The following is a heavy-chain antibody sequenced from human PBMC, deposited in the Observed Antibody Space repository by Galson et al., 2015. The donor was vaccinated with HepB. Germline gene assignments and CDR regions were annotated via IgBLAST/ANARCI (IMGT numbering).Heavy chain of an antibody. CDR3: AKADYSSSDYYYGMDV. Sequence: SLRLSCAASGFTFSSYAMSWVRQAPGKGLEWVSAISGSGGSTYYADSVKGRFTISRDNSKNTLYLQMNSLRAEDTAVYYCAKADYSSSDYYYGMDVWGQGTTVTVSS. J-gene: IGHJ6*02. CDR2: ISGSGGST. CDR1: GFTFSSYA. D-gene: IGHD6-6*01. V-gene: IGHV3-23*01.